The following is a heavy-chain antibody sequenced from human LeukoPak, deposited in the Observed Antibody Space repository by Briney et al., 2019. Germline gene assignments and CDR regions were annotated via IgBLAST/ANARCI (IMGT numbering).Heavy chain of an antibody. CDR3: ARDVDYYDSSRYFDY. CDR2: IYSGGST. CDR1: GFTFSRYG. V-gene: IGHV3-66*01. D-gene: IGHD3-22*01. J-gene: IGHJ4*02. Sequence: GGSLRLSCAASGFTFSRYGLHWVRQAPGKGQEWVSVIYSGGSTHYADSVKGRFTISRDNSKNTLYLQMNSLRAEDTAVYYCARDVDYYDSSRYFDYWGQGTLVTVSS.